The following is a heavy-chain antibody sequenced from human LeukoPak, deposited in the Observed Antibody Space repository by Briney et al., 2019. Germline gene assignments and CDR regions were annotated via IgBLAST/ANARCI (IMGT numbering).Heavy chain of an antibody. V-gene: IGHV1-18*04. CDR2: ISAYNGNT. CDR1: GYTFTSYG. CDR3: ARSGYSGYDSRYYYYYGMDV. Sequence: ASVKVSCKASGYTFTSYGISWVRQAPGQGLEWMGWISAYNGNTNYAQKLQGRVTMTTDTSTSTAYIELRSLRSDDTAVYYCARSGYSGYDSRYYYYYGMDVWGKGTTVTVSS. D-gene: IGHD5-12*01. J-gene: IGHJ6*04.